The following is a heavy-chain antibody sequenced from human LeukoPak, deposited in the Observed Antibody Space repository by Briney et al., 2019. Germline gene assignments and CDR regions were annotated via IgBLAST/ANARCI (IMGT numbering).Heavy chain of an antibody. D-gene: IGHD4-17*01. CDR1: GFTVSSNY. V-gene: IGHV3-53*01. CDR2: IYSGGST. J-gene: IGHJ5*02. CDR3: ARDRHGWFDP. Sequence: PGGSLRLSCAASGFTVSSNYMSWVRQAPGKGLEWVSVIYSGGSTYYADSVKGRFTISRDNSKNTLYLQMNSLRAEDTAVYYRARDRHGWFDPWGQGTLVTVSS.